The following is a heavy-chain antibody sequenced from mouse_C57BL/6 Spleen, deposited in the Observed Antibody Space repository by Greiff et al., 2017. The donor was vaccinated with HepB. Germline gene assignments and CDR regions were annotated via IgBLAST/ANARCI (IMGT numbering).Heavy chain of an antibody. CDR1: GYTFTSYG. Sequence: VKLQESGAELARPGASVKLSCKASGYTFTSYGISWVKQRTGQGLEWIGEIYPRSGNTYYNEKFKGKATLTADKSSSTAYMELRSLTSEDSAVYFCASGYDYDVAWFAYWGQGTLVTVSA. D-gene: IGHD2-4*01. V-gene: IGHV1-81*01. J-gene: IGHJ3*01. CDR2: IYPRSGNT. CDR3: ASGYDYDVAWFAY.